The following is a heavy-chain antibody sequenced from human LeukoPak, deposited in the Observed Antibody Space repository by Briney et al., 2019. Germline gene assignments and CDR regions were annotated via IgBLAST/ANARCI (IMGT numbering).Heavy chain of an antibody. CDR3: ARWPLEWDSDKSDY. Sequence: ASVKVSCKASGYTFTSYGISWVRQAPGQGLEWMGWVSAYNGNTNYAQKLQGRVTMTTDTSTSTAYMELRSLRSDDTAVYYCARWPLEWDSDKSDYWGQGTLVTVSS. CDR1: GYTFTSYG. CDR2: VSAYNGNT. V-gene: IGHV1-18*01. J-gene: IGHJ4*02. D-gene: IGHD3-3*01.